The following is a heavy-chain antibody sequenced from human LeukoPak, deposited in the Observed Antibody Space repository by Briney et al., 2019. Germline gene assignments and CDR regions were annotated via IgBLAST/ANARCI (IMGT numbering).Heavy chain of an antibody. V-gene: IGHV1-2*02. J-gene: IGHJ6*02. D-gene: IGHD3-22*01. CDR1: VYTFTGYY. Sequence: ASVKVSCKASVYTFTGYYMHWVRQAPGQGLEWMGWINPNSGGTNYAQKFQGRVTMTRDTSISTAYMELSRLRSDDTAVYSRARDYYDSSGPQTNYYGMDVWGQGTTVTVSS. CDR2: INPNSGGT. CDR3: ARDYYDSSGPQTNYYGMDV.